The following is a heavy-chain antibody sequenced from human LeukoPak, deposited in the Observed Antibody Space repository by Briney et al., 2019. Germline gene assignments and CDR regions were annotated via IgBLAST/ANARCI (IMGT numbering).Heavy chain of an antibody. Sequence: PSETLSLTCAVYGGSFSGYYWSWIRQPPGKGLEWIGYIYHSGSTYYNPSLKSRVTISVDRSKNQFSLKLSSVTAADTAVYYCARVFYGGNFDYWGQGTLVTVSS. V-gene: IGHV4-30-2*01. CDR3: ARVFYGGNFDY. J-gene: IGHJ4*02. CDR2: IYHSGST. D-gene: IGHD4-17*01. CDR1: GGSFSGYY.